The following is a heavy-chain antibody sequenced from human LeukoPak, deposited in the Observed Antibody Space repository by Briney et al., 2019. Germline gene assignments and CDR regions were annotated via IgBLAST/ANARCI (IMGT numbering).Heavy chain of an antibody. CDR1: GYTFTSYG. Sequence: ASVKVSCKASGYTFTSYGISWVRQAPGQGLEWMGWINPNSGGTNYAQKFQGRVTMTRDTSISTAYMELSRLRSDDTAVYYCASAMVRGVIPFGYWGQGTLVTVSS. CDR2: INPNSGGT. D-gene: IGHD3-10*01. J-gene: IGHJ4*02. V-gene: IGHV1-2*02. CDR3: ASAMVRGVIPFGY.